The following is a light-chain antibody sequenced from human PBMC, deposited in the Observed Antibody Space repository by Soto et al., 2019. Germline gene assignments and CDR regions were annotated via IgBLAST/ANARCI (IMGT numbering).Light chain of an antibody. V-gene: IGKV3-20*01. Sequence: EIVMTQSPATLSVSPGEGATLSCRASQGIGDTLAWYQQKPGQTPRLLIYDTSIRATGVPARFSGSGSGTDFTLTISRLEPEDFAVFYCQQYGSSPGTFGQGTKVDIK. CDR3: QQYGSSPGT. J-gene: IGKJ1*01. CDR2: DTS. CDR1: QGIGDT.